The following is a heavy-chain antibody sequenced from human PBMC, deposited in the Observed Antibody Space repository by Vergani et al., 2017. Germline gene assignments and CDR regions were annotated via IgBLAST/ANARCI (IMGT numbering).Heavy chain of an antibody. CDR2: IYYSGST. V-gene: IGHV4-59*01. J-gene: IGHJ5*02. CDR1: GGSISSYY. CDR3: ARDSNXFDP. Sequence: QVQLQESGPGLVKPSETLSLTCTVSGGSISSYYWSWIRQPPGKGLEWIGYIYYSGSTNYNPSLKSRVTISVDTSKNQFSLKLSSVTAADTAVYYCARDSNXFDPWGQGTLVTVSS.